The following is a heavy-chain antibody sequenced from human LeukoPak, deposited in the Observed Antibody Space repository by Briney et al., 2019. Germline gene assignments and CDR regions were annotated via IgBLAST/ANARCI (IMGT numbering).Heavy chain of an antibody. V-gene: IGHV3-7*03. CDR1: GFTFSSYW. J-gene: IGHJ4*02. Sequence: QPGGSLRLSCAASGFTFSSYWMSWVRPAPGKGLEWVANIKQDGSEKYYVDSVKGRFTISRDNAKNSLYLQMNSLRAEDTAVYYCARDSIAANFDYRGQGTPVTVSS. CDR2: IKQDGSEK. CDR3: ARDSIAANFDY. D-gene: IGHD6-13*01.